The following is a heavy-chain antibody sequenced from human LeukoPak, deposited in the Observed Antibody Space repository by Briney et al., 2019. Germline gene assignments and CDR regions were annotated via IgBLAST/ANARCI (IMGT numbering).Heavy chain of an antibody. V-gene: IGHV3-23*01. CDR3: AKDGGDVNTGYAFDI. Sequence: GGSLRLSCAASGFPFSTYAMSWVRQAPGKGLEWVSGISGSGGSTFYADSVKGRFTISRDNSKNTLYLQLNSLRADDTAVYYCAKDGGDVNTGYAFDIWGQGTMVTVSS. D-gene: IGHD3-16*01. CDR1: GFPFSTYA. CDR2: ISGSGGST. J-gene: IGHJ3*02.